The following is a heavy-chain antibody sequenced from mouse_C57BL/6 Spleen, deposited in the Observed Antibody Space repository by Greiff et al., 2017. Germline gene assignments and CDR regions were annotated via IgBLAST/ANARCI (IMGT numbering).Heavy chain of an antibody. Sequence: VQLQQSGPELVKPGASVKISCKASGYTFTDYYMHWVKQSPGQSLEWIGDINPNNGGTSYNQKFKGKATLTVDKSSSTAYMELRSLTSEDSAVXYCGRKEGRYAMDYWGQGTSVTVSS. D-gene: IGHD3-3*01. CDR2: INPNNGGT. V-gene: IGHV1-26*01. CDR1: GYTFTDYY. CDR3: GRKEGRYAMDY. J-gene: IGHJ4*01.